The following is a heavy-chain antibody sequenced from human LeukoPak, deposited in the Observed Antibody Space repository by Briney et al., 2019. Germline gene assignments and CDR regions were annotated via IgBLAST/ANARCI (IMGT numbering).Heavy chain of an antibody. CDR3: AKDEAYSGRAYGMDV. CDR1: GFTFSSCA. CDR2: ISGSGGST. D-gene: IGHD1-26*01. J-gene: IGHJ6*02. V-gene: IGHV3-23*01. Sequence: PGGSLRLSCAASGFTFSSCAMSWVRQAPGKGLEWVSVISGSGGSTYYADSVKGRFTISRDNSKNTLYLQMNSLRAEDTAVYYCAKDEAYSGRAYGMDVWGQGTTVTVSS.